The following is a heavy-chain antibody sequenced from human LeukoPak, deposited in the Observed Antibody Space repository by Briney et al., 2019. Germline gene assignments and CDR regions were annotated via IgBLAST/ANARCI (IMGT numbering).Heavy chain of an antibody. J-gene: IGHJ3*02. V-gene: IGHV3-74*01. CDR3: AIQYYYDSSGYYPDAFDI. D-gene: IGHD3-22*01. CDR1: GFTFSSYW. CDR2: INSDGSST. Sequence: GGSLRLSCAASGFTFSSYWMHWVRQAPGKGLVWVSRINSDGSSTSYADSVKGRFTISRDNAKNTLYLQMNGLRAEDTAVYYCAIQYYYDSSGYYPDAFDIWGQGTMVTVSS.